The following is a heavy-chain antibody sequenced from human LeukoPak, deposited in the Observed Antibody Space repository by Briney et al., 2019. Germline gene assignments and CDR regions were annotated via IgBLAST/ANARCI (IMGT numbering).Heavy chain of an antibody. CDR1: GGSISSSSYY. J-gene: IGHJ4*02. CDR3: ARHSGTDTGNVDY. Sequence: SETMSLTCTVSGGSISSSSYYWGWIRQPPGKGLEWIGSIYYSGSTYYNPSLKSRVTISVDTSKNQFSLKLSSVTAADTAVYYCARHSGTDTGNVDYWGQGTLVTVSS. D-gene: IGHD1-26*01. CDR2: IYYSGST. V-gene: IGHV4-39*01.